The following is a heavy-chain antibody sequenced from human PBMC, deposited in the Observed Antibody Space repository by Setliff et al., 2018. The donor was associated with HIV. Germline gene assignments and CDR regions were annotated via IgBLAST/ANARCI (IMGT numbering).Heavy chain of an antibody. CDR1: GFTFGDYA. Sequence: GGSLRLSCTASGFTFGDYAVGWVRQAPGKGLEWVGFIRSKAYSGTTEYAASVKGRFTISREDSKSIAYLQMNSLKTEDTAVYYCTRDLHYDAFDIWGQGTMVTVSS. CDR2: IRSKAYSGTT. J-gene: IGHJ3*02. CDR3: TRDLHYDAFDI. V-gene: IGHV3-49*04.